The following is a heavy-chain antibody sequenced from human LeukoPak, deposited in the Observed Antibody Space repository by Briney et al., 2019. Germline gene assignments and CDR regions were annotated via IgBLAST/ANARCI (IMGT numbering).Heavy chain of an antibody. J-gene: IGHJ3*02. CDR1: GGSISSGSYY. CDR2: IYTSGST. V-gene: IGHV4-61*02. CDR3: ARVIHYGGNPRGAFDI. Sequence: SETLSLTCTVSGGSISSGSYYWSWIRQPAGKGLEWIGRIYTSGSTYYNPSLKSRVTISVDTSKNQLSLKLSSVTAADTAVYYCARVIHYGGNPRGAFDIWGQGTMVTVSS. D-gene: IGHD4-23*01.